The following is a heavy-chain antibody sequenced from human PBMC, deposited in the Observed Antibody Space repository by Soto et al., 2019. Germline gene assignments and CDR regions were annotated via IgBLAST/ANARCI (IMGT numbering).Heavy chain of an antibody. D-gene: IGHD1-7*01. CDR1: GFTFSSYT. CDR2: ISGSGGST. CDR3: AKDLDNWNYFPFDP. J-gene: IGHJ5*02. V-gene: IGHV3-23*01. Sequence: GSLSLSCAASGFTFSSYTMSWVRQAPGKGLEWVSAISGSGGSTYYADSVKGRFTISRDNSKNTLYLQMNSLRAEDTAVYYCAKDLDNWNYFPFDPWGQGTLVTVSS.